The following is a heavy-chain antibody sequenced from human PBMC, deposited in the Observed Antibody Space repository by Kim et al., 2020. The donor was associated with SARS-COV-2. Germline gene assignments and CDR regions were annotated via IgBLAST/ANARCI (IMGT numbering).Heavy chain of an antibody. J-gene: IGHJ4*02. V-gene: IGHV1-3*01. Sequence: RKFRGRVTLTRDTSASTAYMELSSLRSEDTAVYYCARDGTTRNGGYYFDFWGQGALITVSS. CDR3: ARDGTTRNGGYYFDF. D-gene: IGHD1-1*01.